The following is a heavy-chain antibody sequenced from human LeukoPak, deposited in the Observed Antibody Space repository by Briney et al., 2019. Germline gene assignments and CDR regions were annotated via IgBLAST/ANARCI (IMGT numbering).Heavy chain of an antibody. D-gene: IGHD2-2*01. CDR1: GFTFNDFG. CDR3: ARMRGELVVPDSIFDGMGV. V-gene: IGHV3-33*01. J-gene: IGHJ6*02. CDR2: IWYDGSNK. Sequence: GRSLRLSCAASGFTFNDFGMHWVRHAPGKGLEWVAFIWYDGSNKYYADSVKGRFTISRDNSKNTLYLQVNSLRAEDTAVYYCARMRGELVVPDSIFDGMGVWGQGTTVTVSS.